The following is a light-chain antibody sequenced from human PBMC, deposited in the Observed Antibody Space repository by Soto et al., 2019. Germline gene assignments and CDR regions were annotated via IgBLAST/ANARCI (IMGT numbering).Light chain of an antibody. V-gene: IGKV3-20*01. CDR2: GAS. J-gene: IGKJ1*01. Sequence: EIVLTQSPGTLSLSPGERATLSCRASQSVSSSYLAGYQQKPGQAPRLLIFGASSRATGIPDGFSGSGSGTDFTLTISRLEPEDFAVHYCQQYGSSPTVTFGQGTKVEIK. CDR1: QSVSSSY. CDR3: QQYGSSPTVT.